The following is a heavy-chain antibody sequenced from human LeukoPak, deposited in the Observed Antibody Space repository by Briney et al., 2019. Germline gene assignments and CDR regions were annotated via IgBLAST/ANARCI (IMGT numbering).Heavy chain of an antibody. CDR1: GGSISSGDYW. J-gene: IGHJ4*02. CDR2: IYYSGNT. Sequence: PSETLSLTCTVSGGSISSGDYWWSWIRQHPGKGLEWIGYIYYSGNTFYNPSLKSRVSLSVDTSKNQFSLQLSSVTAADTAVYYCARDAQGYGNFDYWGQGTLVTVSS. CDR3: ARDAQGYGNFDY. D-gene: IGHD5-12*01. V-gene: IGHV4-31*03.